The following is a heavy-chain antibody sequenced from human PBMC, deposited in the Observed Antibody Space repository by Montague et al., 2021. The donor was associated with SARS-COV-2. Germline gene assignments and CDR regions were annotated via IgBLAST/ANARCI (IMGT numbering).Heavy chain of an antibody. CDR2: IYDNGNF. Sequence: SETLSLTCSVSGDSITSYGYSIGGYFWSWIRQPAGEGLEWIGRIYDNGNFDYNPSLNSRVSMSMDTSKQEFSMRLMSVTAADTAVYYCARDTYYLGPGREKHGALDLWGQGILVTVSS. CDR1: GDSITSYGYSIGGYF. CDR3: ARDTYYLGPGREKHGALDL. V-gene: IGHV4-4*07. D-gene: IGHD2/OR15-2a*01. J-gene: IGHJ5*02.